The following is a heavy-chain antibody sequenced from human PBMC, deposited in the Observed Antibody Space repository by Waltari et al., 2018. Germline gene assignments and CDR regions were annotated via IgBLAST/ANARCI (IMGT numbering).Heavy chain of an antibody. CDR1: GGSISSHY. CDR2: IYYSGST. J-gene: IGHJ4*02. V-gene: IGHV4-59*11. D-gene: IGHD6-19*01. CDR3: ARDRYSSGWYGLFDY. Sequence: QVQLQESGPGLVKPSETLSLTCTVSGGSISSHYWSWIRQPPGKGLEWIGYIYYSGSTNYNPTLKSRVTISVDTSKNQFSLKLSSVTAADTAVYYCARDRYSSGWYGLFDYWGQGTLVTVSS.